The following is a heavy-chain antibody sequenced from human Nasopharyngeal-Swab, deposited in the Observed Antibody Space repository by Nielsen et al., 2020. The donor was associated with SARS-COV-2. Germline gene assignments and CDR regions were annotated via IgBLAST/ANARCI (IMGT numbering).Heavy chain of an antibody. V-gene: IGHV1-69*13. CDR2: IIPNFGTT. D-gene: IGHD3-10*01. CDR3: ARGGSGTYYNQFHFDY. CDR1: GGTFNNYA. Sequence: SVKVSCKVSGGTFNNYAISWVRQAPGQGLEWMGGIIPNFGTTNYAHKFQDRATITADESTSTAYMELSSLRSEDTAVYYCARGGSGTYYNQFHFDYWGQGTLVTVSS. J-gene: IGHJ4*02.